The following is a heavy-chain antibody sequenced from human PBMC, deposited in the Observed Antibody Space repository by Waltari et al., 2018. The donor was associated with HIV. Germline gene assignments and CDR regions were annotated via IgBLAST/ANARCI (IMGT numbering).Heavy chain of an antibody. CDR3: ARDRTGNNAFDD. D-gene: IGHD2-8*02. CDR2: INPDGGST. J-gene: IGHJ4*02. V-gene: IGHV1-46*01. Sequence: QVQLVQSGAEVKKPGASVKVSCKASGYAFTSYYIHWVRQAPGQGLEWMGIINPDGGSTNYAQNFQSRVNMTRDPSTSTVYMDVRSLSSEDKAVYYCARDRTGNNAFDDWGQGTLVTVSS. CDR1: GYAFTSYY.